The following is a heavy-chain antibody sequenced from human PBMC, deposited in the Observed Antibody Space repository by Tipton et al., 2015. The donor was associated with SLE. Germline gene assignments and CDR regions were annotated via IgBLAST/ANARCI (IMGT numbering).Heavy chain of an antibody. Sequence: TLSLTCTVSGVSFTSSSYYWGWIRQPPGKGLGWIGEINLSGNTNYNPSLKSRVTISVDRSKNQFSLKLSSVTAADTAVYFCARGPYYDGSGSYYPGAFDYWGQGTLVTVSS. CDR1: GVSFTSSSYY. J-gene: IGHJ4*02. V-gene: IGHV4-39*07. CDR2: INLSGNT. D-gene: IGHD3-10*01. CDR3: ARGPYYDGSGSYYPGAFDY.